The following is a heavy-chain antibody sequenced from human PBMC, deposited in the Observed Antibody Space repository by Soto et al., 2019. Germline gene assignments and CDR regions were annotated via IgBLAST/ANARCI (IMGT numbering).Heavy chain of an antibody. V-gene: IGHV3-30*18. CDR3: AKDGSGSRGYFDY. CDR2: ISYDGSNK. D-gene: IGHD3-10*01. J-gene: IGHJ4*02. Sequence: RLSCAASGFTFSSYCMHWVRQSPVKGLEWVAVISYDGSNKYYADSVKGRFTISRDNSKNTLYLQMNSLRAEDTAVYYCAKDGSGSRGYFDYWGQGTLVTVSS. CDR1: GFTFSSYC.